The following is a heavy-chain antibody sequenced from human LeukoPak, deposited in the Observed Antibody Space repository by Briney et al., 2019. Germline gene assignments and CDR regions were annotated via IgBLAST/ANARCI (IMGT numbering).Heavy chain of an antibody. J-gene: IGHJ4*02. CDR2: ISYDGSNK. Sequence: PGGSLRLSCAASGFTFSSYAMHWVRQAPGKGLEWVAVISYDGSNKYYADSVKGRFTISRDNSKNTLYLQMNSLRAEDTAVYYCARDRGIAVAGIGYYFDYWGQGTLVTASS. CDR3: ARDRGIAVAGIGYYFDY. CDR1: GFTFSSYA. D-gene: IGHD6-19*01. V-gene: IGHV3-30-3*01.